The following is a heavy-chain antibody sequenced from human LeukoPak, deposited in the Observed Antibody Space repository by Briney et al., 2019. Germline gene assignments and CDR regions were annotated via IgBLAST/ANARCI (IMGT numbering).Heavy chain of an antibody. CDR2: ISSRGNTI. D-gene: IGHD5/OR15-5a*01. CDR3: AREAIIIVSIDL. Sequence: GGSLRLSCADSGFTFRSYEMNWVRQAPGKGLEWVSYISSRGNTIYYADSVKGRFTISRDNAKNSLYLQMNSLRAEDTAVYYCAREAIIIVSIDLWGQGTLVTVSS. V-gene: IGHV3-48*03. J-gene: IGHJ5*02. CDR1: GFTFRSYE.